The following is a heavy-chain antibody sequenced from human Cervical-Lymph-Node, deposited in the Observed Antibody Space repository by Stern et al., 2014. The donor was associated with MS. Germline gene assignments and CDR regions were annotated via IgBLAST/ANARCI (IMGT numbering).Heavy chain of an antibody. CDR1: GYKFSHFA. J-gene: IGHJ3*01. Sequence: QVQLVQSGSELRKPGASLNISCKASGYKFSHFAINWVRQAPGQGLEWMGWINTKTGKPAYAPDFTGRFVFSLDTSSYTASLQISSLQTDDTAIYYCARATQGGAADAFDLWGQGTMVTVSS. D-gene: IGHD1-26*01. CDR3: ARATQGGAADAFDL. CDR2: INTKTGKP. V-gene: IGHV7-4-1*02.